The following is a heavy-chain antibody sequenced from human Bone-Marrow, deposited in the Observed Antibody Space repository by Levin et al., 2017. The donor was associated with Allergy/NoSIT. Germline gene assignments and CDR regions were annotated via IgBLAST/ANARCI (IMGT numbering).Heavy chain of an antibody. V-gene: IGHV3-23*01. J-gene: IGHJ4*02. Sequence: ASVKVSCAASGFTFTNYDMSWVRQAPGKGLEWVSAIRDNGGRTFYADTVKGRFTISRDNSRNTVSLQMNSLRAEDTAVYYCVPGIAVTGSPTDYWGQGTLVTVSS. D-gene: IGHD6-19*01. CDR2: IRDNGGRT. CDR3: VPGIAVTGSPTDY. CDR1: GFTFTNYD.